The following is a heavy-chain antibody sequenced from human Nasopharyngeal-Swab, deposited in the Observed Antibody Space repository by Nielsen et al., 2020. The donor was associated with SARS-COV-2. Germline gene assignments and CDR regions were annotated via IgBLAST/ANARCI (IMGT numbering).Heavy chain of an antibody. CDR1: GGSISSSSYY. CDR3: ARNPDCTSTICYNYWYFDL. D-gene: IGHD2-2*01. V-gene: IGHV4-39*07. Sequence: GSLRLSCTVSGGSISSSSYYWGWIRQPPGKGLEWIGSIYYSGSTYYNPSLKSRVTISVDTSKNQFSLKLSSVTAADTAVYYCARNPDCTSTICYNYWYFDLWGRGTLVTVSS. CDR2: IYYSGST. J-gene: IGHJ2*01.